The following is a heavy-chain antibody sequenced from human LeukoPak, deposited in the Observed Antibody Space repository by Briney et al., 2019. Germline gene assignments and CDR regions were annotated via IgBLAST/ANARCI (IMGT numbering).Heavy chain of an antibody. V-gene: IGHV3-23*01. J-gene: IGHJ4*02. Sequence: GGSLRLSCAASGFTFSSYAMSRVRQAPGKGLEWVSAISGSGGSTYYADSVKGRFTISRDNSKNTLYLQMNSLRAEDTAVYYCAKSLAGPPGFDYWGQGTLVTVSS. CDR1: GFTFSSYA. CDR2: ISGSGGST. D-gene: IGHD6-19*01. CDR3: AKSLAGPPGFDY.